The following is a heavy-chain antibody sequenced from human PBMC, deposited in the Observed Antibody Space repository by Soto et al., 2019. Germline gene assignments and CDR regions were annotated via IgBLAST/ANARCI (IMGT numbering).Heavy chain of an antibody. CDR2: INHSGST. D-gene: IGHD2-15*01. CDR3: ARYSDCSGGSCSFDP. J-gene: IGHJ5*02. Sequence: QVQLQQWGAGLLKPSETLSLTCAVYGGSFSGYYWSWIRQPPGKGLEWIGEINHSGSTNYNPSLKSRVTISVDTSKNQFSLKLSSVTAADTAVYYCARYSDCSGGSCSFDPWGQGTLVTVSS. CDR1: GGSFSGYY. V-gene: IGHV4-34*01.